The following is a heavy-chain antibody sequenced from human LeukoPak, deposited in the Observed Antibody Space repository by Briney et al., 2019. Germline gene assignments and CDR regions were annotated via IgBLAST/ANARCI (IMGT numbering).Heavy chain of an antibody. CDR1: SSSISTYY. J-gene: IGHJ6*02. CDR3: ARQGTSGSYLTGLDV. D-gene: IGHD3-22*01. CDR2: IFHSGST. Sequence: SETLSLTCTVSSSSISTYYWSWIRQSPGKGLEWMGYIFHSGSTTYNPSLSSRLTISVGTSKNQFSLELRSVTAADTAVYYCARQGTSGSYLTGLDVWGQGTTVTVSS. V-gene: IGHV4-59*08.